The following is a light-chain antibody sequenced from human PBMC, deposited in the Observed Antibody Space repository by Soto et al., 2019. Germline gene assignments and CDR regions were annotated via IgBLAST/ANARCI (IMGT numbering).Light chain of an antibody. V-gene: IGKV3-15*01. Sequence: EIMWTQSPATLSVSPGEGATLSCRASQSVSNNLAWYQQKPGQAPRLLIYGAHTRATGIPARFSGSGSGTEFTLTISSLQSEDFAVYYCQQYNNRPPAISFGQGTRLEIK. CDR2: GAH. CDR1: QSVSNN. J-gene: IGKJ5*01. CDR3: QQYNNRPPAIS.